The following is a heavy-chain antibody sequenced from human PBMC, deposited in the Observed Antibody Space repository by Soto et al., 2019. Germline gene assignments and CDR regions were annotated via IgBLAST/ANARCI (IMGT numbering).Heavy chain of an antibody. CDR1: GGSISSYY. D-gene: IGHD3-10*01. CDR2: IYYSGST. Sequence: NPSETLSLTCTVSGGSISSYYWSWIRQPPGKGLEWIGYIYYSGSTNYNPSLKSRVTISVDTSKNQFSLKLSSVTAADTAVYYCARLRDYYGSGSYRPYYYYGMDVWGQGTTVTVSS. CDR3: ARLRDYYGSGSYRPYYYYGMDV. J-gene: IGHJ6*02. V-gene: IGHV4-59*01.